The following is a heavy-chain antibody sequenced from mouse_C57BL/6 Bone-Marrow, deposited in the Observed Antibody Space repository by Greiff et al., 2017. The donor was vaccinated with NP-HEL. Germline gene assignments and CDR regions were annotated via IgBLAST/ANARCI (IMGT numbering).Heavy chain of an antibody. CDR2: IYPSDSDT. Sequence: QVQLKQPGAELVRPGSSVKLSCKASGYTFTSYWMDWVKQRPGQGLEWIGNIYPSDSDTHYNQKFKDKATLTVDKSSSTAYMQLSSLTSEDSAVYYCARFTTVVEGGLPYWGQGTLVTVSA. V-gene: IGHV1-61*01. D-gene: IGHD1-1*01. CDR3: ARFTTVVEGGLPY. CDR1: GYTFTSYW. J-gene: IGHJ3*01.